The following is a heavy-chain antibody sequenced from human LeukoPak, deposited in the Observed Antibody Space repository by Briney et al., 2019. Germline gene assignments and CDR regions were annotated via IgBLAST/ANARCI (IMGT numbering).Heavy chain of an antibody. J-gene: IGHJ4*02. D-gene: IGHD2/OR15-2a*01. CDR1: GFSVSRNY. CDR2: IYSGGAT. CDR3: AKAYAFVSANFFDS. Sequence: GGSLRLSCAASGFSVSRNYMTWVRQAPGKGLEWVSIIYSGGATYYSDSMEDRFTISRDNSKNTLYLQMNNLRAEDAAVYYCAKAYAFVSANFFDSWGQGTLVTVSS. V-gene: IGHV3-66*01.